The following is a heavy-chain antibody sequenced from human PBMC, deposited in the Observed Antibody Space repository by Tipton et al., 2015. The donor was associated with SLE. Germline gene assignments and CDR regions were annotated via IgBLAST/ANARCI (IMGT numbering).Heavy chain of an antibody. CDR1: GFTFSNYG. CDR2: IRYDGSNK. V-gene: IGHV3-30*02. J-gene: IGHJ4*02. D-gene: IGHD6-19*01. Sequence: SLRLSCAASGFTFSNYGMHWVRQAPGKGLEWVAVIRYDGSNKYYADSVKGRFTISRDNSKNTLSLQMNSLRPEDTAVYYCAKEGASGWPYFDYWGQGTLVTVSS. CDR3: AKEGASGWPYFDY.